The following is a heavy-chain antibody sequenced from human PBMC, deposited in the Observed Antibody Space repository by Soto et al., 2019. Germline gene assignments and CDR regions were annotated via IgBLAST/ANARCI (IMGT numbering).Heavy chain of an antibody. Sequence: EVQLLESGGGLVQPGGSLRLSCAASGFAFSAYTMSWVRQVPGKGLQWVSGLFGSGGGIQYADSVRGRFTVSRDNSKNTVYLQMDSLRAEDTAVYFCAKALIANNGVWEPFDLWGQGTEATVSS. J-gene: IGHJ3*01. CDR3: AKALIANNGVWEPFDL. V-gene: IGHV3-23*01. D-gene: IGHD2-8*01. CDR2: LFGSGGGI. CDR1: GFAFSAYT.